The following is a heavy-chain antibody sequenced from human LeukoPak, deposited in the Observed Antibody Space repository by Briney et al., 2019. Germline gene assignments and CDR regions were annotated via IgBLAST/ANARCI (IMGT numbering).Heavy chain of an antibody. CDR2: IGTAGDT. CDR3: ARGYTGYAFDI. CDR1: GFTFSSYD. D-gene: IGHD1-1*01. Sequence: GGSLRLSCAASGFTFSSYDMHWVRQATGKGLEWVSAIGTAGDTYYPGSVKGRFTISRENAKNSLYLQMNSLRAGDTAAYYCARGYTGYAFDIWGQGTMVTVSS. V-gene: IGHV3-13*01. J-gene: IGHJ3*02.